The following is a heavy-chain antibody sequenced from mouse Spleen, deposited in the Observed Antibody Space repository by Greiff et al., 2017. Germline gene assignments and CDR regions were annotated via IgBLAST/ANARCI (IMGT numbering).Heavy chain of an antibody. CDR1: GYTFTSYW. Sequence: QVQLQQSGAELVMPGASVKLSCKASGYTFTSYWMHWVKQRPGQGLEWIGEIDPSDSYTNYNQKFKGKATLTVDKSSSTAYMQLSSLTSEDSAVYYCARGYGSSYPFAYWGQGTLVTVSA. J-gene: IGHJ3*01. CDR2: IDPSDSYT. D-gene: IGHD1-1*01. V-gene: IGHV1-69*01. CDR3: ARGYGSSYPFAY.